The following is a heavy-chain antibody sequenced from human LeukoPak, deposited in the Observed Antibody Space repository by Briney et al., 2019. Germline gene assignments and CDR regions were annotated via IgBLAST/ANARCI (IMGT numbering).Heavy chain of an antibody. CDR1: GDSISNYY. V-gene: IGHV4-59*01. Sequence: PSETLSLTCIVSGDSISNYYWSWIRQPPGKGLEWIGCIYYSGTTKYNPSLKSRVTISVDASKNHFSLNLTSVTAADTAVYYCARDRSLEIIDYWGQGTLVTVSS. J-gene: IGHJ4*02. CDR3: ARDRSLEIIDY. D-gene: IGHD3-16*02. CDR2: IYYSGTT.